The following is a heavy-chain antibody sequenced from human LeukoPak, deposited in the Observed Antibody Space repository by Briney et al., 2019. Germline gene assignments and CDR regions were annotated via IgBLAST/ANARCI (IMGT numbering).Heavy chain of an antibody. D-gene: IGHD5-24*01. CDR2: ISAYNGNT. J-gene: IGHJ4*02. V-gene: IGHV1-18*01. CDR1: GYTFTSYG. CDR3: ARDLPRRMATTQPAGY. Sequence: ASVKVSCKASGYTFTSYGINWVRQAPGQGLEWMGWISAYNGNTNYAQKLQGRVTMTTDTSTSTAYMELRSLRSDDTAVYYCARDLPRRMATTQPAGYWGQGTLVTVSS.